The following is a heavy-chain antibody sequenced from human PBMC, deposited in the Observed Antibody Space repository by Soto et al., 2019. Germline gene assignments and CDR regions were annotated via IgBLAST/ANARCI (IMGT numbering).Heavy chain of an antibody. CDR3: ARNLGVRIDEYFQH. J-gene: IGHJ1*01. D-gene: IGHD1-7*01. CDR2: ISGSGGAT. CDR1: GFTLSTYA. Sequence: PGGSLRLSCAASGFTLSTYAMSWVRQAPGEVLAWVSAISGSGGATYYADSVRGRFTISRDNSKNTLYLQMNSLRAEDTAVYYCARNLGVRIDEYFQHWGQGTLVNVSS. V-gene: IGHV3-23*01.